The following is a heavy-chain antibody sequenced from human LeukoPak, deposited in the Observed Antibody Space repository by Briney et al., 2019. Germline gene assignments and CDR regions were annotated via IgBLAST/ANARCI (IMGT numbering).Heavy chain of an antibody. V-gene: IGHV3-30*04. CDR2: ISYDGSNK. Sequence: GGSLRLSCAASGFTFSSYAMHWVRQAPGKGLEWVAVISYDGSNKYYADSVKGRFTISRDNSKNTLYLQMNSLRAEDTAVYYCAREGLWDYGDYGTYFDYWGQGTLVTVSS. D-gene: IGHD4-17*01. CDR1: GFTFSSYA. CDR3: AREGLWDYGDYGTYFDY. J-gene: IGHJ4*02.